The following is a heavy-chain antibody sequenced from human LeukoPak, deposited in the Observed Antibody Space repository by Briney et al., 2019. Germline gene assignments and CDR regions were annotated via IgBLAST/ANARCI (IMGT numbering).Heavy chain of an antibody. CDR1: GGSFSGYY. D-gene: IGHD3-10*01. CDR3: ARRRGYYGSGSYYGWFDP. CDR2: INHSGST. Sequence: SETLSLTCAVYGGSFSGYYWSWIRQPPGKGLEWIGEINHSGSTNYNPSLKSRVTISVDTSKNQFSLELSSVTAADTAVYYCARRRGYYGSGSYYGWFDPWGQGTLVTVSS. V-gene: IGHV4-34*01. J-gene: IGHJ5*02.